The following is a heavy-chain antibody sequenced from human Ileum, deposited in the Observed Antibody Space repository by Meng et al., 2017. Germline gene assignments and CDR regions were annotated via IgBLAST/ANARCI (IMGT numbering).Heavy chain of an antibody. Sequence: GESLKISCAASGFSFSNFAMNWVRQAPGKGLEWVSVINISGGTTYADSVNGRFTMSRDNSKNTLYLQMTSLRAEDTALYYCAIEGVLAAAGTLDYWGQGTLVTVSS. CDR1: GFSFSNFA. CDR3: AIEGVLAAAGTLDY. D-gene: IGHD6-13*01. V-gene: IGHV3-23*01. CDR2: INISGGT. J-gene: IGHJ4*02.